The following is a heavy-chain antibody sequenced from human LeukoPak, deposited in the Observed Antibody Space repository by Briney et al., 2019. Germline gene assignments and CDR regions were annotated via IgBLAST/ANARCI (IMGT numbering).Heavy chain of an antibody. CDR2: ISGIGATT. Sequence: GGSLRLSCAASGFTFSDSVMSWVRQAPGKGLEWVSAISGIGATTYYADSVKGRFTISRDNSKNTLYLQMNSLRAEDTAVYYCALKGLAAPIDYWGQGTLVTVSS. J-gene: IGHJ4*02. CDR3: ALKGLAAPIDY. D-gene: IGHD6-19*01. CDR1: GFTFSDSV. V-gene: IGHV3-23*01.